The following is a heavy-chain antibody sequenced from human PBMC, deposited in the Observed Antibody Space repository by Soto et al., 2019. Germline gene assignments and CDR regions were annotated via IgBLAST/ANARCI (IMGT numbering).Heavy chain of an antibody. D-gene: IGHD3-3*01. CDR2: IWHDGGNK. J-gene: IGHJ4*02. V-gene: IGHV3-33*01. Sequence: QVQLVESGGGVVQPGRSLRLSCAASGFTFSSYGMHWVRQAPGKGLEWVAFIWHDGGNKFYAESVKGRFTISRDNSKNKLYLQMTRLSAEDTAKYYCARDGEVNTGFWKDYWGQGTLVTVSS. CDR1: GFTFSSYG. CDR3: ARDGEVNTGFWKDY.